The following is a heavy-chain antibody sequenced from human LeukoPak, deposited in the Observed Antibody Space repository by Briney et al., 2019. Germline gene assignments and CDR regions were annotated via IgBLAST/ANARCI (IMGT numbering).Heavy chain of an antibody. CDR3: ARSGWPYYFDD. CDR1: GFTFSCYW. Sequence: PGGSLRRSGAASGFTFSCYWMHWLRQAPGKGRVGVSRIHSGGSSTSYAAPVRGRFTSSRADAKSTLYLHMERLEAADAAGYDCARSGWPYYFDDGGQGRLVTVSA. J-gene: IGHJ4*02. D-gene: IGHD3-22*01. V-gene: IGHV3-74*01. CDR2: IHSGGSST.